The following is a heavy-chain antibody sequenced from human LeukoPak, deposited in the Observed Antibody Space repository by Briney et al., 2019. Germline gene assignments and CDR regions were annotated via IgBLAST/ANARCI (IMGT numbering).Heavy chain of an antibody. D-gene: IGHD5-18*01. V-gene: IGHV3-43*02. CDR2: ISGDGGST. Sequence: GGSLRLSCAASGFTFSSYAMSSVRQAPGKGLDWVSLISGDGGSTYYADSVKGRFTISRDNSKNSLYLQMNSLRTEDTALYYCAKDIRRRGYSYAFDYWGQGTLVTVSS. CDR3: AKDIRRRGYSYAFDY. CDR1: GFTFSSYA. J-gene: IGHJ4*02.